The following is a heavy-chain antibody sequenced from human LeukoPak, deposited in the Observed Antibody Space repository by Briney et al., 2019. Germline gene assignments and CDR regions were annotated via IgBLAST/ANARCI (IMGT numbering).Heavy chain of an antibody. D-gene: IGHD6-6*01. CDR3: ARVISSSSAGGNAFDI. Sequence: PGGSLRLSCAASGFTFSSYSMNWVRQAPGKGLEWVSSISSSSSYIYYADSVKGRFTISRDNAKNSLYLQMNSLRAEDTAVYYCARVISSSSAGGNAFDIWGQGTMVTVSS. V-gene: IGHV3-21*01. CDR2: ISSSSSYI. CDR1: GFTFSSYS. J-gene: IGHJ3*02.